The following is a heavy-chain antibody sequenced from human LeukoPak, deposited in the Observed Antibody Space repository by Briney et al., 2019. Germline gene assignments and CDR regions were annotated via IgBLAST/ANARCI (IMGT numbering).Heavy chain of an antibody. Sequence: PSETLSLTCTVSGGSVSSGSYYWSWIRQPPGKGLEWIGYIYYSGSTNYNPSLKSRVTISVDTSENQFSLKLSSVTAADTAVYYCARDLGMYYFDYWGQGTLVTVSS. CDR1: GGSVSSGSYY. CDR2: IYYSGST. J-gene: IGHJ4*02. CDR3: ARDLGMYYFDY. V-gene: IGHV4-61*01.